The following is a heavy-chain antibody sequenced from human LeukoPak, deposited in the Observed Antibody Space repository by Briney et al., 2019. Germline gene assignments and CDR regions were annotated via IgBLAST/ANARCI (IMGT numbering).Heavy chain of an antibody. CDR2: IHGSGDTT. CDR1: GFTFSSYG. V-gene: IGHV3-23*01. D-gene: IGHD6-13*01. J-gene: IGHJ4*02. CDR3: ARDRTIAAAGSLMTTIDY. Sequence: PGGSLRLSCIASGFTFSSYGMSWVRQTPGKGLEWVSAIHGSGDTTYYADFVKGRFSISRDNAKNSLYLQMNSLRAEDTAVYYCARDRTIAAAGSLMTTIDYWGQGTLVTVSS.